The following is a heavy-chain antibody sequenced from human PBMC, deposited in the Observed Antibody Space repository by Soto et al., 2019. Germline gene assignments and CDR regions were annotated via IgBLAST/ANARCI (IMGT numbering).Heavy chain of an antibody. CDR1: GYTFSDYY. Sequence: SVKVSCKASGYTFSDYYMHCVRQAPGQGLEWMGWINPNSGGTNYAQKFQGRVTMTRDTSISTAYMELGGLSSVDTALYYCARDQVLYSSSSRLPPGPIDYWGEGTLGTLSS. V-gene: IGHV1-2*02. CDR3: ARDQVLYSSSSRLPPGPIDY. D-gene: IGHD6-6*01. CDR2: INPNSGGT. J-gene: IGHJ4*02.